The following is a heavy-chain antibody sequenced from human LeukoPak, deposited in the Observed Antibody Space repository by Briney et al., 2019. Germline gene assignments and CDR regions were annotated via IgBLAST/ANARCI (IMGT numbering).Heavy chain of an antibody. J-gene: IGHJ3*02. CDR2: INHSGST. CDR1: GGSFSGYY. D-gene: IGHD5-12*01. V-gene: IGHV4-34*01. Sequence: SETLSLTCAVYGGSFSGYYWSWIRQPPGKGLEWIGEINHSGSTNYNPSLKSRVTISVGTSKKQFSLKLSSVTAADTAVYYCARDGEWLDAFDIWGQGTMVTVSS. CDR3: ARDGEWLDAFDI.